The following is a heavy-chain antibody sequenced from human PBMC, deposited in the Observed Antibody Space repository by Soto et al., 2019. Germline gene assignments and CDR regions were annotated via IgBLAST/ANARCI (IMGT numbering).Heavy chain of an antibody. CDR1: GFTFSSYW. Sequence: VGSLRLSCAASGFTFSSYWMHWVRQAPGKGLVWVSRINSDGSSTSYADSVKGRFTISRDNAKNTLYLQMNSLRAEDTAVYYCARWDLKLGRYYYYGMDVWGQGTTVTV. D-gene: IGHD1-26*01. CDR3: ARWDLKLGRYYYYGMDV. J-gene: IGHJ6*02. V-gene: IGHV3-74*01. CDR2: INSDGSST.